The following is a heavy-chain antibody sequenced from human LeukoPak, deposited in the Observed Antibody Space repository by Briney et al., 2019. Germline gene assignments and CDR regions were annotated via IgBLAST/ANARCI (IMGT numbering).Heavy chain of an antibody. CDR2: IYYSGST. D-gene: IGHD6-13*01. Sequence: SETLSLTRTVSGGSISSYYWSWIRQPPGKGLEWIGYIYYSGSTNYNPSLKSRVTISVDTSKNQFSLKLSSVTAADTAVYYCAREVSSRYSSSFGWFDPWGQGTLVTVSS. CDR1: GGSISSYY. V-gene: IGHV4-59*01. J-gene: IGHJ5*02. CDR3: AREVSSRYSSSFGWFDP.